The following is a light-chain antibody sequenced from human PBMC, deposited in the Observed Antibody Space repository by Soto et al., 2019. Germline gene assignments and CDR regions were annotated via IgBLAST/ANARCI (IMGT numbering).Light chain of an antibody. CDR2: EVS. J-gene: IGLJ2*01. CDR3: TSYTSSSTLVI. CDR1: SSDVGGYNY. Sequence: QSALTQPASVSGSPGQSITISCTGTSSDVGGYNYVSWYQQHPGKAPKLMIYEVSNRPSGVSNRFSGSKSGNMASLTISGLQADDDANYYCTSYTSSSTLVIFGGGTKLTVL. V-gene: IGLV2-14*01.